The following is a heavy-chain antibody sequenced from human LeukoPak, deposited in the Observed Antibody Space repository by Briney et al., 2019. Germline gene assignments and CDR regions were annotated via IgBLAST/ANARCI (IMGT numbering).Heavy chain of an antibody. V-gene: IGHV3-23*01. D-gene: IGHD3-3*01. CDR1: GFTFSSYA. Sequence: GESLKISCAASGFTFSSYAMSWVRQAPGKGLEWVSAISGSGGSTYYADSVKGRFTISRDNSKNTLYLQMNSLRAEDTAVYYCAGPHITIFYYWGQGTLVTVSS. CDR2: ISGSGGST. CDR3: AGPHITIFYY. J-gene: IGHJ4*02.